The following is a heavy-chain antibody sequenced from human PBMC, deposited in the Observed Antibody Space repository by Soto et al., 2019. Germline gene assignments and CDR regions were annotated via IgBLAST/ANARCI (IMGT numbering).Heavy chain of an antibody. CDR3: ARDDDLGYCSGGSCYWAFDY. CDR1: GYTFTSYG. J-gene: IGHJ4*02. Sequence: ASVKVSCKASGYTFTSYGISWVRQAPGQGLEWMGWISAYNGNTNYAQKLQGRVTMTTDTSTSTAYMELRGLRSDDTAVYYCARDDDLGYCSGGSCYWAFDYWGQGTLVTVSS. CDR2: ISAYNGNT. D-gene: IGHD2-15*01. V-gene: IGHV1-18*01.